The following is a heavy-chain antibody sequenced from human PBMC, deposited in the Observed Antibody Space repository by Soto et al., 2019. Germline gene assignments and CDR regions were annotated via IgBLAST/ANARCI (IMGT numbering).Heavy chain of an antibody. V-gene: IGHV1-3*01. CDR3: ARYYDFWSGYYTRPYGMDV. J-gene: IGHJ6*02. Sequence: ASVKVSCKASGYTFTSYAMHWVRQAPGQRLEWMGWINAGYGNTKYSQKFQGRVTITRDTSASTAYMELSSLRSEDTAVYYCARYYDFWSGYYTRPYGMDVWGQGTTVTVSS. D-gene: IGHD3-3*01. CDR2: INAGYGNT. CDR1: GYTFTSYA.